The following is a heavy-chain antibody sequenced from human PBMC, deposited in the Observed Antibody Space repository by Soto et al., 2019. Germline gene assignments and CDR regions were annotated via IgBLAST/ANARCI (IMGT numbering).Heavy chain of an antibody. CDR1: GFTFSSYG. CDR3: AKDRDSNFLAGMDV. D-gene: IGHD4-4*01. V-gene: IGHV3-30*18. J-gene: IGHJ6*02. CDR2: ISYDGSNK. Sequence: QVQLVESGGGVVQPGRSLRLSCAASGFTFSSYGMHWVRQAPGKGLEWVAVISYDGSNKYYADSVKGRFTISRDNSKNTRYLQMNSLRAEDTAVYYCAKDRDSNFLAGMDVWGQGTTVTVSS.